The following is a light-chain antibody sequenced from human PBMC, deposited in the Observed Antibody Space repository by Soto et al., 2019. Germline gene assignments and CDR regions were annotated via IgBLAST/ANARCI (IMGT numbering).Light chain of an antibody. J-gene: IGKJ1*01. CDR3: QQYGRSGT. CDR2: ATS. V-gene: IGKV3-20*01. Sequence: EIVMTQSPATLSVSPGEKATPSRRASQSVSRTYLAWYQQKPVQAPRLLIYATSSRATGIPDRFSGSGSGTDFTRNMCRLESDEFAVYYCQQYGRSGTVGQGTKVDIK. CDR1: QSVSRTY.